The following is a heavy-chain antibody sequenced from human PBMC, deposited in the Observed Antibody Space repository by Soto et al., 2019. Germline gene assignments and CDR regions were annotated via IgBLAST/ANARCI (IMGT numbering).Heavy chain of an antibody. CDR3: ARTSRDGYKTGYYFDY. V-gene: IGHV5-51*01. CDR1: GYMFFGYW. D-gene: IGHD5-12*01. CDR2: IYPGDSDA. J-gene: IGHJ4*02. Sequence: GESLKISCEGSGYMFFGYWTAWVRQMPGKGLEWMGIIYPGDSDARYSPSFQGQVTISADKSISTAYLQWSSLKASDTAMYYCARTSRDGYKTGYYFDYWGQGTLVTVSS.